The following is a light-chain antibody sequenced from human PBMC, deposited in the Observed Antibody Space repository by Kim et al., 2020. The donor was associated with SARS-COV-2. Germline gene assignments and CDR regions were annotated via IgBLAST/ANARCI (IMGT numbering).Light chain of an antibody. CDR2: AAS. Sequence: SASVGDRLTLTCRANRTIGSWLAWYQQKPGKAPKLLISAASTLQSGVPSRFSGAISGTDFTLTISSLQPEDVGTYFCQQADSFPLTFGGGTKLEI. J-gene: IGKJ4*01. CDR1: RTIGSW. CDR3: QQADSFPLT. V-gene: IGKV1D-12*01.